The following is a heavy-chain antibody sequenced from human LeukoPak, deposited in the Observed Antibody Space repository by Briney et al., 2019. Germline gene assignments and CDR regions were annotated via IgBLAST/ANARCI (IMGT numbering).Heavy chain of an antibody. V-gene: IGHV1-18*01. D-gene: IGHD5-12*01. Sequence: GASVKVSCKASGYTFTSYGINWVRQAPGHGLEWMGWISAYNGNTKYAQKLQGRVTMTTDTSTSTAYMELRSLRSDDTAVYYCARDDALVATGSFDYWGRGTLVTVSS. CDR1: GYTFTSYG. J-gene: IGHJ4*02. CDR2: ISAYNGNT. CDR3: ARDDALVATGSFDY.